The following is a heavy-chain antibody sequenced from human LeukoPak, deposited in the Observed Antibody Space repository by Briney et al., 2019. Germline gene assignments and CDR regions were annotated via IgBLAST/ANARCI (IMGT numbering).Heavy chain of an antibody. CDR3: ARGRRWYSGYGSRAFDI. CDR1: GGSISSYY. J-gene: IGHJ3*02. D-gene: IGHD5-12*01. CDR2: IYYSGST. V-gene: IGHV4-59*12. Sequence: SETLSLTCTVSGGSISSYYWSWIRQPPGKGLEWIGYIYYSGSTNYNPSLKSRVTISVDTSKNQFSLKLSSVTAADTAVYYCARGRRWYSGYGSRAFDIWGQGTMVTVSS.